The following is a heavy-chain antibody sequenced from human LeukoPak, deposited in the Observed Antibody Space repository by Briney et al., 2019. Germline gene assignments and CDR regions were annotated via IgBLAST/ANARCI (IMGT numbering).Heavy chain of an antibody. D-gene: IGHD5-12*01. CDR3: AKDRGYSGYDWEGVFDY. CDR1: GFTFSSYG. CDR2: IRYDGSNK. J-gene: IGHJ4*02. V-gene: IGHV3-30*02. Sequence: GSLRLSCAASGFTFSSYGMHWVRQAPGKGLEWVAFIRYDGSNKYYADSVKGRFTISRDNSKNTLYLQMNSLRAEDTAVYYCAKDRGYSGYDWEGVFDYWGQGTLVTVSS.